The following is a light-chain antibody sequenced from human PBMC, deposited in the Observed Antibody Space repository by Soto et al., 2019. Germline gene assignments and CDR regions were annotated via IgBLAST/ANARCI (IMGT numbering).Light chain of an antibody. CDR1: SSDVGGYHY. Sequence: QSALTQPPSASGSPGQSVTISCTGTSSDVGGYHYVSSYQQHPGKAPKLMIYDVTKRPSGVPGRFSGSKSGNTASLTVSGLQAEDEADYYCISYAGSNNLPVVFGGGTKVTVL. J-gene: IGLJ2*01. CDR2: DVT. CDR3: ISYAGSNNLPVV. V-gene: IGLV2-8*01.